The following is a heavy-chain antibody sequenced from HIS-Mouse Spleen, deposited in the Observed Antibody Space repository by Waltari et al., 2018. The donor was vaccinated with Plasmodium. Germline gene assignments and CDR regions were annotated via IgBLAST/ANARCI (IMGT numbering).Heavy chain of an antibody. CDR3: ARLVVVASKDSY. CDR2: INHSGRT. CDR1: GGSFSGYY. V-gene: IGHV4-34*01. D-gene: IGHD2-15*01. J-gene: IGHJ4*02. Sequence: QVQLQQWGAGLLKPSETLSLTCHVYGGSFSGYYWSWIRQPPGKGREWIGEINHSGRTNYNPSLKSRVTISVDTSKNQFSLKLSSVTAADTAVYYCARLVVVASKDSYWGQGTLVTVSS.